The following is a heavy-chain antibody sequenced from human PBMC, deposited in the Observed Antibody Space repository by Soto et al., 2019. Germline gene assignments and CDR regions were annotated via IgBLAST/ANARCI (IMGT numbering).Heavy chain of an antibody. CDR1: GFTFNTYS. Sequence: EVQLVESGGGFVQPGGSLRLSCAASGFTFNTYSMHWVRQAPGKGLEWLSYITGGSSLIYYADSVRGRFTVSRDNAKNALYLQMNSLRDEDTAFYYCARVKGPTVATHYRDYWGQGTLVTVSS. CDR3: ARVKGPTVATHYRDY. J-gene: IGHJ4*02. CDR2: ITGGSSLI. V-gene: IGHV3-48*02. D-gene: IGHD4-17*01.